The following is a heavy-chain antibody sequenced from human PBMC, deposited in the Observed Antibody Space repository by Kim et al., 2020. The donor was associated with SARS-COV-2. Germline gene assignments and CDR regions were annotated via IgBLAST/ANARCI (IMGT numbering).Heavy chain of an antibody. J-gene: IGHJ6*02. Sequence: FGTANYAQKVQGRVTITADESTSTAYMELSSLRSEDTAVYYCARAHYYYYGMDVWGQGTTVTVYS. CDR2: FGTA. CDR3: ARAHYYYYGMDV. V-gene: IGHV1-69*01.